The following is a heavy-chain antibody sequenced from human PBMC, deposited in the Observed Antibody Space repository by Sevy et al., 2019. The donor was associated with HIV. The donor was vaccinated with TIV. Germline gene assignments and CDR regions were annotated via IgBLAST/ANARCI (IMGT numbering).Heavy chain of an antibody. D-gene: IGHD4-17*01. V-gene: IGHV3-23*01. Sequence: GGSLRLSCAASGFSFSSYTMAWVRQAPGKGLEWVSSIGGSDDRTFYAGPVKGRFTISRDNSKNALHLQMNSLRAEDTAVYYCAKDYGDFKNWFDSWGHGTLVTVSS. CDR3: AKDYGDFKNWFDS. CDR1: GFSFSSYT. CDR2: IGGSDDRT. J-gene: IGHJ5*01.